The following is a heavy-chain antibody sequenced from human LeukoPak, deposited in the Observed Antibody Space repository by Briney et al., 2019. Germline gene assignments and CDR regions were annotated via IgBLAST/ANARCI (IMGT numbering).Heavy chain of an antibody. CDR3: ARDPQQWLVLFDY. CDR1: GFTFRNYA. D-gene: IGHD6-19*01. CDR2: ISSSSSYI. Sequence: PGGSLRLSCAASGFTFRNYAMTWVRQAPGKGLEWVSSISSSSSYIYYADSVKGRFTISRDNAKNSLYLQMNSLRAEDTAVYYCARDPQQWLVLFDYWGQGTLVTVSS. J-gene: IGHJ4*02. V-gene: IGHV3-21*01.